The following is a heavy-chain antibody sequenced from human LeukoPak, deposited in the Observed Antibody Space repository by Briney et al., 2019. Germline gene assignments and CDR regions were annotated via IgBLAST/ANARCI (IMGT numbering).Heavy chain of an antibody. V-gene: IGHV1-24*01. J-gene: IGHJ6*02. D-gene: IGHD1-1*01. CDR3: ATETLAPGGYYYYGMDV. CDR1: GYTLTELS. CDR2: FDPEDGET. Sequence: ASVKVSCKVSGYTLTELSMHWVRQAPGKGPEWMGGFDPEDGETIYAQKFQGRVTMTEDTSTDTAYMELSSLRSEDTAVYYCATETLAPGGYYYYGMDVWGQGTTVTVSS.